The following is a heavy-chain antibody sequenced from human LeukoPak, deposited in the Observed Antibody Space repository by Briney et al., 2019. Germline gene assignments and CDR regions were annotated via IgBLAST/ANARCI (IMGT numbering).Heavy chain of an antibody. V-gene: IGHV3-53*01. CDR3: ARAPTEYDILTGYYRNGAFDI. D-gene: IGHD3-9*01. J-gene: IGHJ3*02. Sequence: GGSLRLSCAASGFIVSDNYMSWVRQAPGKGLEWVSVIYSGDSTYYADSVKGRFTISRDISKNTLYLQMNSLRAEDTAMYYCARAPTEYDILTGYYRNGAFDIWGQGTMVTVSS. CDR1: GFIVSDNY. CDR2: IYSGDST.